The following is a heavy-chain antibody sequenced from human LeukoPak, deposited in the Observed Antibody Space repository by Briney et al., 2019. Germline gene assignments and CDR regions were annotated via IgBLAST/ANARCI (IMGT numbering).Heavy chain of an antibody. Sequence: GGSLRLSCAASGFTFSSYSMNWVRQAPGKGLEWVSSISSSSSYIYYADSVKGRFTISRDNAKNSLYLQMNSLRAEDTAVYYCARDATYYYDSSGYRPDFDYWGQGTLVTVPS. D-gene: IGHD3-22*01. J-gene: IGHJ4*02. CDR2: ISSSSSYI. CDR1: GFTFSSYS. V-gene: IGHV3-21*01. CDR3: ARDATYYYDSSGYRPDFDY.